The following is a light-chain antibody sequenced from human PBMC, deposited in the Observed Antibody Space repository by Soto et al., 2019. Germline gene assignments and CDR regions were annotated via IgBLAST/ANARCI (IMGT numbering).Light chain of an antibody. J-gene: IGKJ3*01. CDR3: HQRSNWPPFT. CDR2: DAS. Sequence: EIVLTQSPATLSLSPGERATLSCRASQSVSSYLAWYQQKPGQAPRLLIYDASNRATGIPARFSGSGSGKDFSLTISSIQPEEFAVYYCHQRSNWPPFTFGPGTKVDIK. V-gene: IGKV3-11*01. CDR1: QSVSSY.